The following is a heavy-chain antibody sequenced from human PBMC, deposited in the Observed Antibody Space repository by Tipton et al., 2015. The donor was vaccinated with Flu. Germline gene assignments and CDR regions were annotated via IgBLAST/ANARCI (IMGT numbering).Heavy chain of an antibody. Sequence: QLVQSGAEVKKPGASVKVSCKASGYTFTNYGISWVRQAPGQGLEWMGWISAYNGKTNYSQNLQGRVTVTTDTSTSTAYMDLRSLRSDDTAVYYCARSGSRGIAVAGTTSDYWGQGTLVTVSS. D-gene: IGHD6-19*01. V-gene: IGHV1-18*01. CDR3: ARSGSRGIAVAGTTSDY. J-gene: IGHJ4*02. CDR2: ISAYNGKT. CDR1: GYTFTNYG.